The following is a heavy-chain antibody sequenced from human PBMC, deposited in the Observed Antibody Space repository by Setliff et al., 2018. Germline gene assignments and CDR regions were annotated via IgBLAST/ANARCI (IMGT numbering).Heavy chain of an antibody. CDR1: GGSISSYY. D-gene: IGHD2-21*01. CDR2: IYYSGST. J-gene: IGHJ5*02. Sequence: SETLSLTCTVSGGSISSYYWSWIRQPPGKGLEWIGYIYYSGSTYYNPSLKSRVTISVDTSKNQFSLKLNSVTAADTAVYYCARGRYWFAPNWFDPWGQGTLVTVSS. CDR3: ARGRYWFAPNWFDP. V-gene: IGHV4-59*12.